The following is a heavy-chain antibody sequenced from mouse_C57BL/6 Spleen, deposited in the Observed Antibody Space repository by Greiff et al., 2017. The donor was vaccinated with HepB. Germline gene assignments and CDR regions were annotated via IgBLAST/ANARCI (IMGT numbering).Heavy chain of an antibody. V-gene: IGHV1-69*01. CDR3: AIGTAQAFGD. CDR2: IDPSDSYT. Sequence: QVQLKQPGAELVMPGASVKLSCKASGYTFTSYWMHWVKQRPGQGLEWIGEIDPSDSYTNYNQKFKGKSTLTVDKSSSTAYMQLSSLTSEDSAVYYCAIGTAQAFGDWGQGTTLTVSS. D-gene: IGHD3-2*02. J-gene: IGHJ2*01. CDR1: GYTFTSYW.